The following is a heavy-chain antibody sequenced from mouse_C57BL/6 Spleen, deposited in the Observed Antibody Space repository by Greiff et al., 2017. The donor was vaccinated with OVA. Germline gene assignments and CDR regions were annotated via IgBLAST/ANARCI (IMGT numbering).Heavy chain of an antibody. CDR1: GYTFTDYE. V-gene: IGHV1-15*01. CDR3: TRSYYYGNDY. J-gene: IGHJ2*01. Sequence: QVHVKQSGAELVRPGASVTLSCKASGYTFTDYEMHWVKQTPVHGLEWIGAIDPETGGTAYNQKFKGKAILTADKSSSTAYMELRSLTSEDSAVYYCTRSYYYGNDYWGQGTTLTVSS. CDR2: IDPETGGT. D-gene: IGHD1-1*01.